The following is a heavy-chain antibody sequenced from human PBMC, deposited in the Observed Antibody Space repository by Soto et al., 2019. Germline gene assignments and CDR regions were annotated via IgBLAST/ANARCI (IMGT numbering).Heavy chain of an antibody. CDR3: ARAVEVTAGFDY. CDR2: INAGNGNT. D-gene: IGHD2-21*02. J-gene: IGHJ4*02. V-gene: IGHV1-3*05. Sequence: QVQLVQSGAEEKKPGASVKVSCKASGYTFTGYAMHWVRQAPGQRLEWMGWINAGNGNTKYSQKFQGRVTITKDTSASTAYMELSRLRSEDRAVNYCARAVEVTAGFDYWGQGALVTVST. CDR1: GYTFTGYA.